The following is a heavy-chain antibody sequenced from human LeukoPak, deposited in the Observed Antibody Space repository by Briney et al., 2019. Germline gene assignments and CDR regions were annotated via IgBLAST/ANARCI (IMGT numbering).Heavy chain of an antibody. CDR2: ISGSGGTT. CDR3: AKGTCGSGWE. D-gene: IGHD6-19*01. Sequence: PGGSLRLSCAASGFTFSSYAMSWVRQAPGKGLEWVSAISGSGGTTYYADSVKGRFTISRDNSKNTLYLQMNSLRADDTAVYYCAKGTCGSGWEWGQGTLVTVSS. CDR1: GFTFSSYA. V-gene: IGHV3-23*01. J-gene: IGHJ4*02.